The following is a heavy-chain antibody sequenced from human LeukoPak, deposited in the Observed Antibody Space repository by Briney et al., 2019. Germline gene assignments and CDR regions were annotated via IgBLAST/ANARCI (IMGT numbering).Heavy chain of an antibody. Sequence: PGRSLRLSCAASGFTFSSYGMHWVRQAPGKGLEWVAVISYDGSNKYYADSVKGRFTISRDNSKNTLYLQMNSLRAEDTAVYYCANEKYYYDSSGYYPPQDYWGQGTLVTVSS. V-gene: IGHV3-30*18. CDR3: ANEKYYYDSSGYYPPQDY. CDR2: ISYDGSNK. CDR1: GFTFSSYG. J-gene: IGHJ4*02. D-gene: IGHD3-22*01.